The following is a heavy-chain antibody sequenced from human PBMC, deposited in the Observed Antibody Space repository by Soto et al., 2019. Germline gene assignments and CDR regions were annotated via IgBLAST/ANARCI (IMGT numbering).Heavy chain of an antibody. V-gene: IGHV1-69*06. Sequence: QVQLVQSGAEVKKPGSSVKVSCKASGGTFSSYAISWVRQAPGQGLEWMGGIIPIFGTANYAQKFQGRVTITEDKSTSTAYMELSILRSEDTAVYYCARFSYDSSGYPTWYFDLWGRGTLVTVSS. CDR3: ARFSYDSSGYPTWYFDL. CDR2: IIPIFGTA. CDR1: GGTFSSYA. D-gene: IGHD3-22*01. J-gene: IGHJ2*01.